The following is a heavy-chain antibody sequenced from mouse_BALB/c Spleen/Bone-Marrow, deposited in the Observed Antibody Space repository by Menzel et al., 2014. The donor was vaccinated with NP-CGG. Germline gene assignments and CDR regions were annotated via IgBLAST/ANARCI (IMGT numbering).Heavy chain of an antibody. Sequence: EVQLQESGGGLVKPGGSLKLSCAASGFTFSSYAMSWVRQTPEKRLEWVATISSGGSYTYYPDSVKGRFTISRDNAKNTLHLQMSSLRSEDTAMYYCARPRFAYWGQGTLVTVSA. CDR3: ARPRFAY. CDR2: ISSGGSYT. J-gene: IGHJ3*01. CDR1: GFTFSSYA. V-gene: IGHV5-9-3*01.